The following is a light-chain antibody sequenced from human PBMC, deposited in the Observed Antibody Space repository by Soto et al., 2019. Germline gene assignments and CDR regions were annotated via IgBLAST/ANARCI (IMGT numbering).Light chain of an antibody. V-gene: IGLV1-47*02. CDR3: AAWDDSLSGVV. Sequence: QSVLTQPPSASGTHGQRVTISCSGRRSNVGSNYVYWYQKLPGTAPQLLIYSNNQRPSGVPDRFAGSKSGTSGSLAISGLRSEDEADYYWAAWDDSLSGVVFGGGTKLTVL. CDR1: RSNVGSNY. J-gene: IGLJ3*02. CDR2: SNN.